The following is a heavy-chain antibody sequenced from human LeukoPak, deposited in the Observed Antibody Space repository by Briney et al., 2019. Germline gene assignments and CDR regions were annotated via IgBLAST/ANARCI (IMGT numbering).Heavy chain of an antibody. V-gene: IGHV3-21*01. D-gene: IGHD2-2*01. CDR3: ARDPYCSSTRCNLNGLYYFDY. CDR1: GFTFSSYS. Sequence: GGSLRLSCAASGFTFSSYSMNWVRQAPGKGLEWVSSISISSSYIYYADSVKGRFTISRDNAKNSLYLQMNSLRAEDTAVYYCARDPYCSSTRCNLNGLYYFDYWGRGTPVTVSS. CDR2: ISISSSYI. J-gene: IGHJ4*02.